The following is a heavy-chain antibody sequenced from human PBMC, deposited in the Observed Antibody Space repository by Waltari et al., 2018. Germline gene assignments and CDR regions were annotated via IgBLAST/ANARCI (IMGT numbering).Heavy chain of an antibody. J-gene: IGHJ4*02. CDR1: GFTFSRYA. CDR3: AKQFGSGSYYLDY. V-gene: IGHV3-23*01. Sequence: EVQLLESGGGLVQPGGSLRLSCAASGFTFSRYAMSWVRQAPGKGLKWVSAISGTGDSTYYADSVKGRFTISRDSSKNTLYLQMDSLRAEDTAVYYCAKQFGSGSYYLDYWGQGTLVTVSS. CDR2: ISGTGDST. D-gene: IGHD3-10*01.